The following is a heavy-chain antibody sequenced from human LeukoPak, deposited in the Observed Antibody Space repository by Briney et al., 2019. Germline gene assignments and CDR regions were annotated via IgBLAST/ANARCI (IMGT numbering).Heavy chain of an antibody. J-gene: IGHJ4*02. CDR1: GYTFTSYG. V-gene: IGHV1-18*01. CDR3: ARDAPGYWRCPSFSHYFDY. CDR2: ISAYNGDT. Sequence: GASVKVSCKASGYTFTSYGISWVRQAPGQGLEWMAWISAYNGDTNYAQKLQGRVTMTTDTSTSTAYMELRSLGSDDTAVYYCARDAPGYWRCPSFSHYFDYWGQGTLVTVSS. D-gene: IGHD2-2*01.